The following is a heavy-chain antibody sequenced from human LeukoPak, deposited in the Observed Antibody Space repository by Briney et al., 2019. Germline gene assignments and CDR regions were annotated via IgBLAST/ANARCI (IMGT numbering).Heavy chain of an antibody. CDR1: GGSVNGAPYY. CDR2: VHYSGNT. CDR3: ARTDSSGYYSQH. D-gene: IGHD3-22*01. J-gene: IGHJ1*01. V-gene: IGHV4-39*01. Sequence: SETLSLTCIVSGGSVNGAPYYWGWIRQSPGKGLEWIGSVHYSGNTYYNPSLKSRVTISVDTSKNQFSLKLSSVTAADRAVYYCARTDSSGYYSQHWGQGTLVTVFS.